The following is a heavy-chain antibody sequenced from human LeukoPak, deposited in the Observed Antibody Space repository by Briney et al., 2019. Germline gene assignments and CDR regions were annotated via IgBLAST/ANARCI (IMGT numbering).Heavy chain of an antibody. Sequence: SVKVSCKASGGTFSSYAISWVRRAPGQGLEWMGGIIPIFGTANYAQKFQGRVTITTDESTSTAYMELSSLRSEDTAVYYCAREGGTTYYFDYWGQGTLVTVSS. CDR3: AREGGTTYYFDY. CDR1: GGTFSSYA. D-gene: IGHD1-7*01. J-gene: IGHJ4*02. V-gene: IGHV1-69*05. CDR2: IIPIFGTA.